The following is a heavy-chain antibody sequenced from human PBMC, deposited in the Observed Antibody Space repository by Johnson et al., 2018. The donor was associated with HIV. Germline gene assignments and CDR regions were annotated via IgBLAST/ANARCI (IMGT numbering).Heavy chain of an antibody. CDR2: ISWNSGNI. Sequence: EVQLVESGGGLVKPGGSLRLSCAASGFTFSDYSMSWIRQAPGKGLEWVSGISWNSGNIAYGDSVKGRFTIARDNAKNSLYLQMNSLRAEDTALYYCAKDGDLTGTDAFDIWGQGTMVTVSS. J-gene: IGHJ3*02. D-gene: IGHD1/OR15-1a*01. CDR1: GFTFSDYS. V-gene: IGHV3-9*01. CDR3: AKDGDLTGTDAFDI.